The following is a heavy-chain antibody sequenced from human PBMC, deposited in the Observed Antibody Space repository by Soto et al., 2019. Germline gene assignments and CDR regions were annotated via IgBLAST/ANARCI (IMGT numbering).Heavy chain of an antibody. Sequence: QVQLVQSGAEVKKPGASVRVSCEASGYTFTSYGISWVRQAPGQGLEWMGWISVYSGSTNYAQKLQGRVTMTTDRSTLAVYMELRSLRSDDTAVYYCARDSWGLAVPDYHYYAMDVWGQGTTVTVS. CDR3: ARDSWGLAVPDYHYYAMDV. CDR2: ISVYSGST. V-gene: IGHV1-18*04. J-gene: IGHJ6*02. D-gene: IGHD6-19*01. CDR1: GYTFTSYG.